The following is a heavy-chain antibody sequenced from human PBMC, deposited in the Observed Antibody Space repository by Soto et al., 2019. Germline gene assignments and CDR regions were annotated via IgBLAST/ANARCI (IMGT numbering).Heavy chain of an antibody. CDR1: GISITSSY. Sequence: PSETLSLTCTVSGISITSSYWNWFRQSPGKGLEWIGQISDRGDINYNPPLESRVAISTDTSKNQVSLTLTAVNAADTAVYFCARGRHWFGPWGQGTLVPVSS. V-gene: IGHV4-59*08. J-gene: IGHJ5*02. CDR3: ARGRHWFGP. CDR2: ISDRGDI.